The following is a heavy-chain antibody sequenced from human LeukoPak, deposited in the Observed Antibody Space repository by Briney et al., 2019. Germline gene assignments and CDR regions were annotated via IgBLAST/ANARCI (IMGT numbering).Heavy chain of an antibody. CDR2: SSSSGTTI. J-gene: IGHJ4*02. Sequence: GGSLRLSCAASGFTLSYYYMSWIRQAPGKGLEWVSYSSSSGTTIYYADSVKGRFAISRDNAKNSLYLQMNSLRAEDTAVYYCARRRDFIDYWGQGTLVTVSS. V-gene: IGHV3-11*01. D-gene: IGHD3/OR15-3a*01. CDR3: ARRRDFIDY. CDR1: GFTLSYYY.